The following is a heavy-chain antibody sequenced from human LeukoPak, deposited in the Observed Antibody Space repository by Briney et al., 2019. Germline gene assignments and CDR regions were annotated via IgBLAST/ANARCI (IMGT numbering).Heavy chain of an antibody. CDR3: ARDCSGSSCYWIH. V-gene: IGHV1-18*01. Sequence: ASVRVSCKASGYTFSSYGISWVRQAPGQGLEWLGYISAYNGNTNYAQKVQGRITMTTDTSTSTAYMEMRSLRSDDTAVYYCARDCSGSSCYWIHWGQGTLVTVSS. CDR2: ISAYNGNT. J-gene: IGHJ4*02. D-gene: IGHD2-15*01. CDR1: GYTFSSYG.